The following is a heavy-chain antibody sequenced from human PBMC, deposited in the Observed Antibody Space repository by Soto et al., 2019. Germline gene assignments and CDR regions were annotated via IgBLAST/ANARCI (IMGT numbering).Heavy chain of an antibody. V-gene: IGHV3-74*01. Sequence: GGSLRLSCAASGFTFSSYWMHWVRQAPGKGLVWVSRINSDGSSTSYADSVKGRFTISRDNAKNTLYLQMNSLRAEDTAVYYCAGYCSGGSCYYYYYYMDVWGKGTTVTVSS. CDR3: AGYCSGGSCYYYYYYMDV. J-gene: IGHJ6*03. CDR1: GFTFSSYW. D-gene: IGHD2-15*01. CDR2: INSDGSST.